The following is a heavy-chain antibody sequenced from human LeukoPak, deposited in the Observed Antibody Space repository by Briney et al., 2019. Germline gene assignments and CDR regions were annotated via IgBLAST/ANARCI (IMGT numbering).Heavy chain of an antibody. V-gene: IGHV4-34*01. D-gene: IGHD2-2*01. Sequence: SETLSLTCAVYGGSFSGYYWSWIRQPPGKGLEWIGEINHSGSTNYNPSLKSRVTISVDTSKNQFSLKLSSVTAADTAVYYCARGPYCSSTSCYLGYYYYGMDVWGQGTTVTVSS. CDR2: INHSGST. J-gene: IGHJ6*02. CDR1: GGSFSGYY. CDR3: ARGPYCSSTSCYLGYYYYGMDV.